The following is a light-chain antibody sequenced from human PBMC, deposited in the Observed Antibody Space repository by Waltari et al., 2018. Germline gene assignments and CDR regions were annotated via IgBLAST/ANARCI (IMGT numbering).Light chain of an antibody. CDR1: KLGDKY. CDR2: QDT. Sequence: SYELTQPTSVSVAPGQTASITCSGDKLGDKYACWYQQKPGQSPVLVIHQDTKPPSWSPERFSCSNSGNTATLTISGTQAIEEADYYCQAWDSSYARVFGGGTKLTVL. J-gene: IGLJ2*01. CDR3: QAWDSSYARV. V-gene: IGLV3-1*01.